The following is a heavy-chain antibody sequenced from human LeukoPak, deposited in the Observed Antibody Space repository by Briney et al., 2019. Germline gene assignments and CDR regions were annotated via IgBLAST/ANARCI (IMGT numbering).Heavy chain of an antibody. CDR2: INSDGSST. V-gene: IGHV3-74*01. D-gene: IGHD6-19*01. Sequence: GGSLRLSCAASGFTFSDYYMSWIRQAPGKGLEWVSRINSDGSSTSYADSVKGRFTISRDNAKNTLYLQMNSLRAEDTAVYYCARVRSSGVKYFDYWGQGTLVTVSS. J-gene: IGHJ4*02. CDR3: ARVRSSGVKYFDY. CDR1: GFTFSDYY.